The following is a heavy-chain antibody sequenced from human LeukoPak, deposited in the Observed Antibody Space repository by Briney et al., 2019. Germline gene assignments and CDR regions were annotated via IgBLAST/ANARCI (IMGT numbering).Heavy chain of an antibody. CDR3: ARDDGGIAVAGPYYYYGMDV. J-gene: IGHJ6*02. CDR2: IYYSGST. CDR1: GGSISSSSYY. D-gene: IGHD6-19*01. V-gene: IGHV4-39*07. Sequence: PSETLSLTCTVSGGSISSSSYYWGWIRQPPGKGLEWIGSIYYSGSTYYNPSLKSRVTISVDTSKNQFSLKLSSVTAADTAVYYCARDDGGIAVAGPYYYYGMDVWGQGTTVTVSS.